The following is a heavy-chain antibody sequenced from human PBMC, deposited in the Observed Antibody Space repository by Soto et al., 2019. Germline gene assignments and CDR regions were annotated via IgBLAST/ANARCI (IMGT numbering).Heavy chain of an antibody. CDR1: GFTLSSYW. CDR2: IKQDGSEK. D-gene: IGHD6-13*01. V-gene: IGHV3-7*03. Sequence: VGSLRLSCAASGFTLSSYWMSWVRQAPGKGLEWVANIKQDGSEKYYVDSVKGRFTISRDNAKNSLYLQMNSLRAEDTAVYYCARETVAAAGFDYWGQGTLVTVSS. J-gene: IGHJ4*02. CDR3: ARETVAAAGFDY.